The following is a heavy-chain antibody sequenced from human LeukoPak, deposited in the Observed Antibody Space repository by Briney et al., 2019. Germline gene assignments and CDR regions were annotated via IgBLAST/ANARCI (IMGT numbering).Heavy chain of an antibody. CDR3: ARLGSYHDF. CDR1: GASISNYY. Sequence: KPSEPLSLTCTVSGASISNYYWSWIRQTPEKGLEWMGHIHSSGGSSYYPSLKSRLTLSIDTSRNQLSLKLPSVTAADTAVYFCARLGSYHDFWGQGALVTVSS. CDR2: IHSSGGS. D-gene: IGHD1-26*01. V-gene: IGHV4-4*09. J-gene: IGHJ4*02.